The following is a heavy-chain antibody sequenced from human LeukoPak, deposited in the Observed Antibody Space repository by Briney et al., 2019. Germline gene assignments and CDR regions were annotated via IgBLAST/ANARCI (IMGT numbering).Heavy chain of an antibody. CDR2: ISSSGRTI. CDR1: GFTFSSYE. CDR3: ARAAPAYYDSSGYTSPGDAFDI. D-gene: IGHD3-22*01. J-gene: IGHJ3*02. V-gene: IGHV3-48*03. Sequence: GGSLRLSCAASGFTFSSYEMNWVRQAPGKGLEGVSYISSSGRTIYYADSVKGRFTISRDNAKNSLYLQMNSLRAEDTAVYYCARAAPAYYDSSGYTSPGDAFDIWGQGTMVTVSS.